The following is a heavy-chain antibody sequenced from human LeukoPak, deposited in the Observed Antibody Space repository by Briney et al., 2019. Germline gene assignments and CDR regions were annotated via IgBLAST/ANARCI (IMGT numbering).Heavy chain of an antibody. Sequence: SETLSLTCTVSGGSISRYYWLCIRQPAGKGLEWIARIYTSRSTNYNPFFKSRVIMSVDRSKNHFYLKLSFVNAADTAVYYCARDSWRGAWFGELSLPNSYYYYGMDVWGQGTTVTVSS. CDR2: IYTSRST. V-gene: IGHV4-4*07. J-gene: IGHJ6*01. D-gene: IGHD3-10*01. CDR1: GGSISRYY. CDR3: ARDSWRGAWFGELSLPNSYYYYGMDV.